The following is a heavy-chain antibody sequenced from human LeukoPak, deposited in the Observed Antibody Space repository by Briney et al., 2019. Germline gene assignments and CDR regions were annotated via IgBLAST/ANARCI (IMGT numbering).Heavy chain of an antibody. CDR2: IKQNGREK. CDR1: GFTFSIYW. J-gene: IGHJ5*02. V-gene: IGHV3-7*01. CDR3: ARGSTDIVVVPAARGRLNWFDP. D-gene: IGHD2-2*01. Sequence: GGSLRVSCAASGFTFSIYWISWVRQAPGKGLEWVANIKQNGREKYYVDSVKGRFTISIGNAKNSLYLQMNSLRAEDTAVYYCARGSTDIVVVPAARGRLNWFDPWGQGTLVTVSS.